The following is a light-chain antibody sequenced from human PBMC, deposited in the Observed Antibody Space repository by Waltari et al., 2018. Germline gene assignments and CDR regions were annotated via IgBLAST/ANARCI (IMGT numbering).Light chain of an antibody. CDR1: GLPKKY. CDR2: GDT. V-gene: IGLV3-10*01. CDR3: YSTDRSGKYRT. Sequence: SYELTQAPSVSVSPGQTATITCSGDGLPKKYAFWYQQKSGRAPVMVIDGDTKRPSGIPGGFSGSSSGTMATLTITGAQVEDEAVYYCYSTDRSGKYRTFGGGTKLTVL. J-gene: IGLJ2*01.